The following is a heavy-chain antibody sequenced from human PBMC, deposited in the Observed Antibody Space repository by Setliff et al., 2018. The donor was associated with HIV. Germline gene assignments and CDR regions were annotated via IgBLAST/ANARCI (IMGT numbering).Heavy chain of an antibody. Sequence: SETLSLTCTVSGGSISSSGYYWGWIRQPPGKGLEWIGSIYYSGSTYYNPSLRSRVTISADTSKNQFSLRLSSVIAADTAVYYCAMRYSYGFGYWGQGTLVTSPQ. J-gene: IGHJ4*02. D-gene: IGHD5-18*01. CDR1: GGSISSSGYY. CDR2: IYYSGST. V-gene: IGHV4-39*01. CDR3: AMRYSYGFGY.